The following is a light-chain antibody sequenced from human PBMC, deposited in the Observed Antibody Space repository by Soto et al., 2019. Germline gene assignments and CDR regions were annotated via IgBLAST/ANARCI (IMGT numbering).Light chain of an antibody. V-gene: IGLV3-21*04. CDR1: NIGSDS. CDR3: QVWDTTTNHPV. Sequence: SYDLIQPPSVSVAPGKTARITCGGNNIGSDSVNWYLQKPGQAPVLVIYYDSDRPAGIPERLSGSKSRNTATLTITGVDAGDEADYYCQVWDTTTNHPVFGTGTKVTVL. CDR2: YDS. J-gene: IGLJ1*01.